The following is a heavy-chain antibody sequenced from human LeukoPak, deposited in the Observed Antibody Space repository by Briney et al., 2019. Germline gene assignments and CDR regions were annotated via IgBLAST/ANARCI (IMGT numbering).Heavy chain of an antibody. CDR3: ARECDDGGYYDY. CDR1: GGSLSRGSYY. D-gene: IGHD3-16*01. J-gene: IGHJ4*02. CDR2: IYTSGST. Sequence: PSGTLSLTCTVSGGSLSRGSYYGRWIRQPAGEGVVWLGRIYTSGSTTYNPSLKSRVTISVDTSKNQFSLKLSSVTAADTAVYYCARECDDGGYYDYWGQGTLVTVSS. V-gene: IGHV4-61*02.